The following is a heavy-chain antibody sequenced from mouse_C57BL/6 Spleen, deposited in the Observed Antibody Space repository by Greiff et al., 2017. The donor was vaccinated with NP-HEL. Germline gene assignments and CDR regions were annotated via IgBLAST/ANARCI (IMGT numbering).Heavy chain of an antibody. CDR2: IRNKANNHAT. V-gene: IGHV6-6*01. CDR3: TLLGWDGGAMDY. D-gene: IGHD4-1*01. Sequence: EVKVVESGGGLVQPGGSMKLSCAASGFTFSDAWMDWVRQSPEKGLEWVAEIRNKANNHATYYAESVKGRFTIARDDCKSSVYLQMNSLRAEDTGIYYCTLLGWDGGAMDYWGQGTSVTVSS. CDR1: GFTFSDAW. J-gene: IGHJ4*01.